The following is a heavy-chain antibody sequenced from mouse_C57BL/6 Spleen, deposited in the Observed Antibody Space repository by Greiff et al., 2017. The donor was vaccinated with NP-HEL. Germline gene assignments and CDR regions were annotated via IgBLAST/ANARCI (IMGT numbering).Heavy chain of an antibody. CDR2: IYPGDGDT. Sequence: VKLVESGAELVKPGASVKISCKASGYAFSSYWMNWVKQRPGKGLEWIGQIYPGDGDTNYNGKFKGKATLTADKSSSTAYMQLSSLTSEDSAVYFCARAGLRRDPAWFAYWGQGTLVTVSA. CDR3: ARAGLRRDPAWFAY. V-gene: IGHV1-80*01. CDR1: GYAFSSYW. J-gene: IGHJ3*01. D-gene: IGHD2-4*01.